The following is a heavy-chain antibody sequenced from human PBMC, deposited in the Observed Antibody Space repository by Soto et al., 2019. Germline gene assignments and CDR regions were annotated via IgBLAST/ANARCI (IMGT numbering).Heavy chain of an antibody. CDR1: GYTFTSYA. Sequence: QVQLVQSGAEVKKPGASVKVSCKASGYTFTSYAMHWVRQAPGQRLEWMGWINVGNGHTKYSQKFQGGVTITSDTSASTAYTERSSVRSEDTAVYYCAIDVGYCSGASCPWDWYFDLWGRGTLVTVSS. CDR2: INVGNGHT. CDR3: AIDVGYCSGASCPWDWYFDL. J-gene: IGHJ2*01. V-gene: IGHV1-3*01. D-gene: IGHD2-15*01.